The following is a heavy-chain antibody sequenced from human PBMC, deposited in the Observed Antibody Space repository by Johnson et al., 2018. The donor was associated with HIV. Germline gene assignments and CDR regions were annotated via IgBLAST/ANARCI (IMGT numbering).Heavy chain of an antibody. CDR1: GFTVSSNY. J-gene: IGHJ3*02. CDR2: IYSGGST. CDR3: ARESNGDYVAFDI. Sequence: MQLVESGGGLIQPGGSLRLSCAASGFTVSSNYMSWVRQAPGKGLEWVSLIYSGGSTYYADSVKGRFTISRDDSRNTLHLQMNSLRAEDTAVYYCARESNGDYVAFDIWGQGTMVTVSS. D-gene: IGHD4-17*01. V-gene: IGHV3-53*01.